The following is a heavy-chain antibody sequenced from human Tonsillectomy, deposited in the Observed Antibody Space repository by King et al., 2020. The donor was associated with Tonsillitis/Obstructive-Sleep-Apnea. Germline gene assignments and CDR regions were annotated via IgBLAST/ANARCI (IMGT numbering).Heavy chain of an antibody. CDR1: GGSFSGYY. D-gene: IGHD3-22*01. CDR2: INHSGST. J-gene: IGHJ4*02. V-gene: IGHV4-34*01. CDR3: ASAVGPDYYDSSGYYPY. Sequence: HVQLPQGGAGLLKPSETLSLTCAVYGGSFSGYYWSWIRQPPGKGLEWIGEINHSGSTNYNPSLKSRVTISVDTSKNQFSLKLSSVTAADTAVYYCASAVGPDYYDSSGYYPYWGQGTLVTVSS.